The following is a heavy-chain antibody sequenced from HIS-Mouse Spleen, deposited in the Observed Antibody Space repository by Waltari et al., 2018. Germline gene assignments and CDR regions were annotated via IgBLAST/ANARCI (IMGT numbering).Heavy chain of an antibody. V-gene: IGHV4-39*07. J-gene: IGHJ3*02. CDR2: IYYSGSN. CDR1: GGSISSSSYY. D-gene: IGHD3-3*01. Sequence: QLQLQESGPGLVKPSETLSLTCTVSGGSISSSSYYWGWIRQPPGKGLEWIGSIYYSGSNYYNPSLKSRVTISVDTSKNQFSLKLSSVTAADTAVYYCARVKIVTIFGVVINDAFDIWGQGTMVTVSS. CDR3: ARVKIVTIFGVVINDAFDI.